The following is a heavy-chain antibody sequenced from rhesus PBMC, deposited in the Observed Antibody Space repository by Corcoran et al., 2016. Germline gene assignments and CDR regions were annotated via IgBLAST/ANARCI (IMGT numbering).Heavy chain of an antibody. Sequence: QVQLQESGPGVVKPSETLSLTCAVSGGSISSGYDWSWIRQPPGKGLEWIGYIYGSSGSTHSNPSLKNRVTISKDASKNQFSLKLSSVTAADTAVYYCAREDTVTTHFDYWGQGVLVTVSS. CDR2: IYGSSGST. CDR1: GGSISSGYD. J-gene: IGHJ4*01. V-gene: IGHV4S7*01. CDR3: AREDTVTTHFDY. D-gene: IGHD4-23*01.